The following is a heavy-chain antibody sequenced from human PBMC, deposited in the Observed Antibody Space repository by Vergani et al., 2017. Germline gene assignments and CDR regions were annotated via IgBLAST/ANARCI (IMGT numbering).Heavy chain of an antibody. V-gene: IGHV3-30-3*01. D-gene: IGHD5-18*01. CDR2: ISYDGSNK. J-gene: IGHJ3*02. CDR3: ARGGNSYGYGRAAFDI. CDR1: GFTFDDYA. Sequence: VQLVESGGGLVQPGRSLRLSCAASGFTFDDYAMHWVRQAPGKGLEWVAVISYDGSNKYYADSVKGRFTISRDNSKNTLYLQMNSLRAEDTAVYYCARGGNSYGYGRAAFDIWGQGTMVTVSS.